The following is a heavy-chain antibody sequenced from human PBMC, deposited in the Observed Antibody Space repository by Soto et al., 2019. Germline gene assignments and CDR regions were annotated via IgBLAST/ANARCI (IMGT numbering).Heavy chain of an antibody. CDR1: GYTFTSYA. CDR3: ATQMGEGYFDY. CDR2: INAGNGNT. D-gene: IGHD3-16*01. Sequence: ASMKVSCKASGYTFTSYAMHWVRQAPGQRLEWMGWINAGNGNTKYSQKFQGRVTITRDTSASTAYMELSSLRSEDTAVYYCATQMGEGYFDYWGQGTLVTVSS. V-gene: IGHV1-3*01. J-gene: IGHJ4*02.